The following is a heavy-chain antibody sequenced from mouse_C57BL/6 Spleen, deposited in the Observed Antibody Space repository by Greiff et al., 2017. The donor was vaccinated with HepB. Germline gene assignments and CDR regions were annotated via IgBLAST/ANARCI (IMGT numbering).Heavy chain of an antibody. D-gene: IGHD1-1*01. V-gene: IGHV1-76*01. CDR1: GYTFTDYY. CDR3: ARGLLLYYFDY. Sequence: QVQLQQSGAELVRPGASVKLSCKASGYTFTDYYINWVKQRPGQGLEWIARIYPGSGNTYYNEKFKGKATMTAEKSSSTAYMQLSSLASEDSAVYFCARGLLLYYFDYWGQGTTLTVSS. CDR2: IYPGSGNT. J-gene: IGHJ2*01.